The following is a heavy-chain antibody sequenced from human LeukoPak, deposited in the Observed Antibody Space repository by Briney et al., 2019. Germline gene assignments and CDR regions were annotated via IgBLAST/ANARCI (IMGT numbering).Heavy chain of an antibody. CDR3: ARDSYYDSSGYRNSDAFDI. D-gene: IGHD3-22*01. J-gene: IGHJ3*02. CDR2: INPNGGST. CDR1: GYTFTSYY. Sequence: ASVKVSCKASGYTFTSYYMHWVRQAPGQGLEWMGIINPNGGSTSYAQKFQGRVTMTRDTSTSTVYMELSSLRSEDTAVYYCARDSYYDSSGYRNSDAFDIWGQGTMVTVSS. V-gene: IGHV1-46*01.